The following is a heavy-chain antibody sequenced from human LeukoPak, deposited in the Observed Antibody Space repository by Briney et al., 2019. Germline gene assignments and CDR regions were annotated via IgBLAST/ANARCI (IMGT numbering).Heavy chain of an antibody. Sequence: ASVKVSCKASGYTFTGYYMHWVRQAPGQGLEWMGWINPNSGGTNYAQKFQGRVTMTRDTSISTAYMELSRLRSDDTAVYYCARDLSEYSSSSLPDYWGQGTLVTVSS. CDR3: ARDLSEYSSSSLPDY. CDR2: INPNSGGT. D-gene: IGHD6-6*01. CDR1: GYTFTGYY. J-gene: IGHJ4*02. V-gene: IGHV1-2*02.